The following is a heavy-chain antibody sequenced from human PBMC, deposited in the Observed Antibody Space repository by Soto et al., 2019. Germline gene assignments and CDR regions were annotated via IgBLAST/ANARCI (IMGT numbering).Heavy chain of an antibody. V-gene: IGHV1-69*13. D-gene: IGHD6-6*01. CDR1: EATSSSLA. CDR2: IIPIFGTA. J-gene: IGHJ6*02. Sequence: SVKVSSRAPEATSSSLAISGCQQALGQGLEWMGGIIPIFGTANYAQKFQGRVTITADESTSTAYMELSSLRSEDTAVYYCARGSSSSFDYYYYGMDVWGQGTTVTVSS. CDR3: ARGSSSSFDYYYYGMDV.